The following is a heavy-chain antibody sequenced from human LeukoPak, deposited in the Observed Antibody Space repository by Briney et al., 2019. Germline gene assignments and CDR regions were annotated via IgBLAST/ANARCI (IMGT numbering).Heavy chain of an antibody. J-gene: IGHJ4*02. V-gene: IGHV1-2*02. D-gene: IGHD2-2*01. Sequence: ASVKVSCKASGYSFTSHYMHWVRQAPGQGLEWMGWINPNSGGTNYAQKFQGRVTMTRDTSINTVYMELTRLRSDDTAVYYCARDAYQLLLFFDYWGQGTLVTVSS. CDR3: ARDAYQLLLFFDY. CDR2: INPNSGGT. CDR1: GYSFTSHY.